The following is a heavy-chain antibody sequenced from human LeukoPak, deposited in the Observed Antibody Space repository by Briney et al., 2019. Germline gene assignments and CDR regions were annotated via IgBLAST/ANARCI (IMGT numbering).Heavy chain of an antibody. J-gene: IGHJ5*02. V-gene: IGHV4-34*01. CDR2: INHSGST. D-gene: IGHD6-13*01. Sequence: PSETLSLTCVVYGGSFSGYYWSWIRQPPGKGLEWIGEINHSGSTNYNPSLKSRVTISVDTSKNQFSLKLSSVTAADTAVYYCARGLGPGYSSSWYRRGYNWFDPWGQGTLVTVSS. CDR3: ARGLGPGYSSSWYRRGYNWFDP. CDR1: GGSFSGYY.